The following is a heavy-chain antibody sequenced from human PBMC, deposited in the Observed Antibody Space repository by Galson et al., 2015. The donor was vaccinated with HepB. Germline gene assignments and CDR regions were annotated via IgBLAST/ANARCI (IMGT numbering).Heavy chain of an antibody. CDR1: GYPFTAYY. CDR3: ARADWNYAES. Sequence: VKVSCKASGYPFTAYYLHWVRQAPGQGLEWMGWINPHSGGTKYAQKYQGRVTMTSDTSISTTYIELSRLASDDTAVYYCARADWNYAESWGQGTLVTVS. CDR2: INPHSGGT. D-gene: IGHD1-7*01. V-gene: IGHV1-2*02. J-gene: IGHJ4*03.